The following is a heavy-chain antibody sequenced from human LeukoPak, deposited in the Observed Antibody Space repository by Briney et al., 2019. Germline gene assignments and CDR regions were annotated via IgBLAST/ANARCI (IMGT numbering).Heavy chain of an antibody. CDR2: IRSKAYRGTI. V-gene: IGHV3-49*04. CDR1: GFTFGDHA. CDR3: GRGPIQLWLHNGIDV. D-gene: IGHD5-18*01. J-gene: IGHJ6*02. Sequence: TGGSLRLSCTASGFTFGDHAMSWVRQAPGKGLEWVGFIRSKAYRGTIEYAASVKGTFTISRDDSESIAYLQMYSLKIEDTAVYYCGRGPIQLWLHNGIDVWGPGTTVSVSS.